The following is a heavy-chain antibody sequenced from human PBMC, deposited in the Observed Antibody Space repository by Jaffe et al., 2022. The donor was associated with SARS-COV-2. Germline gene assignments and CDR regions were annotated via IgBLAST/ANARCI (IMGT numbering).Heavy chain of an antibody. D-gene: IGHD2-21*02. V-gene: IGHV3-48*01. J-gene: IGHJ3*02. CDR1: GFTFSSYS. Sequence: EVQLVESGGGLVQPGGSLRLSCAASGFTFSSYSMNWVRQAPGKGLEWVSYISSSSSTIYYADSVKGRFTISRDNAKNSLYLQMNSLRAEDTAVYYCARGPPIVVVTAILDAFDIWGQGTMVTVSS. CDR2: ISSSSSTI. CDR3: ARGPPIVVVTAILDAFDI.